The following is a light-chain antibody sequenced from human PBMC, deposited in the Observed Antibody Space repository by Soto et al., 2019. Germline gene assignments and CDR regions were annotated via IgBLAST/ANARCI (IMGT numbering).Light chain of an antibody. J-gene: IGKJ5*01. Sequence: EIVMTQSPATLSVSPGETASLSCRASQSAGNFLAWYQQKPGQAPRLLIYYISTRATGIPARLSGSGSGTEFTLTINSLQSEDSAVYYCQQHNQWPITFGQGTRL. CDR3: QQHNQWPIT. CDR1: QSAGNF. CDR2: YIS. V-gene: IGKV3D-15*01.